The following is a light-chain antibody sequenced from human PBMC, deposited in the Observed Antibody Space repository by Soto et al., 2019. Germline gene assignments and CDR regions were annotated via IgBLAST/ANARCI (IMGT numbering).Light chain of an antibody. J-gene: IGKJ1*01. Sequence: DIQMTQSQSSLSASVGGRVTITCRASQSISNYLNWYQQRPGKAPKLLIYLASSLSSGVPSKFSGSGSGTDFTLTISVLQPEDSATYYCQQTYKTPLTFGQGTKVDIK. V-gene: IGKV1-39*01. CDR1: QSISNY. CDR2: LAS. CDR3: QQTYKTPLT.